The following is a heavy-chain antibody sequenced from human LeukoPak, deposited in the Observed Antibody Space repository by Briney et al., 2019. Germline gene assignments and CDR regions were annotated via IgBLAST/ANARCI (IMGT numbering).Heavy chain of an antibody. Sequence: GGSLRLSCAASGLTFSNYWMSWVRQAPGKGLEWVANIKQDGSERYYVDSVKGRFTISRDNAKNSLYLQMNSLRAEDTAVYYCARVYYGSGSYYPIHFDYWGQGTLVTVSS. CDR2: IKQDGSER. V-gene: IGHV3-7*01. J-gene: IGHJ4*02. CDR3: ARVYYGSGSYYPIHFDY. CDR1: GLTFSNYW. D-gene: IGHD3-10*01.